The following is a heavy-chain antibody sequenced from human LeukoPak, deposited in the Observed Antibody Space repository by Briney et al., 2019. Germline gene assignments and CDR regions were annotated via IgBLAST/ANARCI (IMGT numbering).Heavy chain of an antibody. J-gene: IGHJ4*02. V-gene: IGHV3-33*06. CDR2: IWYDGSNK. CDR3: AKDSSEQWLAYYFGY. Sequence: GGSLRLSCAASGFTFSSYGMHWVRQAPGKGLEWVAVIWYDGSNKYYADSVKGRFTISRDNSKNTLYLQMNSLRAEDTAVYYCAKDSSEQWLAYYFGYWGQGTLVTVSS. CDR1: GFTFSSYG. D-gene: IGHD6-19*01.